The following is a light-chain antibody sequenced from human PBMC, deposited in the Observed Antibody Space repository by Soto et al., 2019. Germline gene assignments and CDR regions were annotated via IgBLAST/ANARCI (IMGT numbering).Light chain of an antibody. CDR2: DAS. CDR1: QSVSIY. Sequence: EIVLTQSPATLSLSPGERATLSCRASQSVSIYLAWYQHKPGQAPRLLIYDASNRATGIPARFSGSGSGTDFTLTISSLEPEDFAVYYCQQRTNWPRTFGQGTKVEIK. CDR3: QQRTNWPRT. J-gene: IGKJ1*01. V-gene: IGKV3-11*01.